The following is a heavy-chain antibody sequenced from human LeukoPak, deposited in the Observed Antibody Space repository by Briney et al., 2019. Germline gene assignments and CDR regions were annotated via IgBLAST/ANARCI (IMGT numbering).Heavy chain of an antibody. Sequence: GGSLRLSCAASGFTFSSYEMNWVRQAPGKGLEWVSYISSSGSTIYYADSVKGRFTISRDNAKNSLYLQMNSLRAEDTAVYYCAASSKGSYDYWGQGTLVTVSS. CDR3: AASSKGSYDY. CDR1: GFTFSSYE. D-gene: IGHD1-26*01. J-gene: IGHJ4*02. CDR2: ISSSGSTI. V-gene: IGHV3-48*03.